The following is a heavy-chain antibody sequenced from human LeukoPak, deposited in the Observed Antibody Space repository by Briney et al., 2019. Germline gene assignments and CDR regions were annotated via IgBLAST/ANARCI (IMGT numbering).Heavy chain of an antibody. CDR2: IYYSGST. CDR1: GGSIGSSSYY. D-gene: IGHD3-22*01. V-gene: IGHV4-39*01. Sequence: PSETLSLTCTVSGGSIGSSSYYWGWIRQPPGKGLEWIGSIYYSGSTYYNPSLKSRVTISVDTSKNQFSLKLSSVTAADTAVYYCARQGYYYDSSGYHPSVLDYWGQGTLVTVSS. CDR3: ARQGYYYDSSGYHPSVLDY. J-gene: IGHJ4*02.